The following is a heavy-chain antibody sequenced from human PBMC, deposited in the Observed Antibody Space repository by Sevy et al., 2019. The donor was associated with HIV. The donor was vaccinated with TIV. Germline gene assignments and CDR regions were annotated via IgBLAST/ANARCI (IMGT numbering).Heavy chain of an antibody. D-gene: IGHD2-8*02. CDR3: ARDRKVLLVVYAIPFDAFDI. CDR1: GFTFSNHA. J-gene: IGHJ3*02. V-gene: IGHV3-30*02. Sequence: GGSLRLSCTASGFTFSNHAMHWVRQGPGKGPEWVAFIRNDGSHEYYANSVKGRFTISRDNSKNSVYLEMNSLRPEDTAVYYCARDRKVLLVVYAIPFDAFDIWGQGTMVTVSS. CDR2: IRNDGSHE.